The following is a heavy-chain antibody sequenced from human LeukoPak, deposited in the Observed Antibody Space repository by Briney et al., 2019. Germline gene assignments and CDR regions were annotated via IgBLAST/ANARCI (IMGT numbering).Heavy chain of an antibody. CDR2: ITSTRSDI. D-gene: IGHD5-12*01. V-gene: IGHV3-21*01. Sequence: GGSLRLSCEPPGFSFRSHAMHWVRQAPGKGLGWVSSITSTRSDIYYADSVKGRFTISRDNARNSLFLQMNSLRAEDTAVYYCARVLVATTLASENWLDPWGQGTLVTVSS. J-gene: IGHJ5*02. CDR3: ARVLVATTLASENWLDP. CDR1: GFSFRSHA.